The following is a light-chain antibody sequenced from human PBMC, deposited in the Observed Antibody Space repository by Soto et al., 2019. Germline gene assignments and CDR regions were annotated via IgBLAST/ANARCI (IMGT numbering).Light chain of an antibody. CDR2: SND. CDR1: SSNIGGNG. V-gene: IGLV1-44*01. J-gene: IGLJ2*01. CDR3: AAWNDSLAGSV. Sequence: QSVLTQPPSASGTPGQRVTISCSGRSSNIGGNGVNWYQQLPGTAAKPLIYSNDQRPSGVPHRFAGSKSGSSASLAISGLQSEDEADYYCAAWNDSLAGSVFGGGTKVTVL.